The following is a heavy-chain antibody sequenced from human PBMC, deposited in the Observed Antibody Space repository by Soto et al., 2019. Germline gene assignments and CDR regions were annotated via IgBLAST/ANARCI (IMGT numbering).Heavy chain of an antibody. CDR1: GGTFRRCA. D-gene: IGHD3-10*01. CDR2: IIPIFGTA. V-gene: IGHV1-69*13. CDR3: ARVRGVRGVIRVWGAFDI. Sequence: SVEVSWPASGGTFRRCAIMCVRQATEQGLEWMGGIIPIFGTANYAQKFQGRVTITADESTSTAYMELSSLRSEDTAVYYCARVRGVRGVIRVWGAFDIWGQGTMVTVSS. J-gene: IGHJ3*02.